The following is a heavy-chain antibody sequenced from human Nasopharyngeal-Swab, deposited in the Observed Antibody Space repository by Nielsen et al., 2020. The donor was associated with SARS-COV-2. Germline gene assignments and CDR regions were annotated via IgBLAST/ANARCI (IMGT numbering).Heavy chain of an antibody. D-gene: IGHD3-22*01. CDR3: ARAPRPQSLIHYYYYTDV. CDR1: GDSVSSNDAA. Sequence: SQTLSLTCAISGDSVSSNDAAWNWIRQSPSRGLEWLGRTYYRSKWYNDYAVSVKSRITINPDTTRNQFSLHLNSVTPDDSAVYYCARAPRPQSLIHYYYYTDVWGKGTTVTVSS. V-gene: IGHV6-1*01. CDR2: TYYRSKWYN. J-gene: IGHJ6*03.